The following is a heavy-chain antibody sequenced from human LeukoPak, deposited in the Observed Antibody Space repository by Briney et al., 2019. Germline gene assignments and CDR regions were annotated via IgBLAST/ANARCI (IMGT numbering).Heavy chain of an antibody. V-gene: IGHV3-30*18. Sequence: GRSLRLSCAASGFTFSSYGMHWVRQAPGKGLEWVAVISYDGGNKYYADSVKGRFTISRDNSKNTLYLQMNSLRAEDTAVYYCAKGGGYSYGTAGIFDYWGQGTLVTVSS. CDR2: ISYDGGNK. J-gene: IGHJ4*02. CDR1: GFTFSSYG. D-gene: IGHD5-18*01. CDR3: AKGGGYSYGTAGIFDY.